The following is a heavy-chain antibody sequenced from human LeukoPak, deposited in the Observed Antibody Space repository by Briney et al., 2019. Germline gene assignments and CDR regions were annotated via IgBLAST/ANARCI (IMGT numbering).Heavy chain of an antibody. D-gene: IGHD6-6*01. CDR1: GGTFSSYA. V-gene: IGHV1-69*13. CDR2: IIPIFGTA. CDR3: ARYSSSSSWFDP. Sequence: SVKVSCKASGGTFSSYAISWVRQAPGHGLEWMGGIIPIFGTANYAQKFQGRVTITADESTSTAYMELSSLRSEDTAVYYCARYSSSSSWFDPWGQGTLVTVSS. J-gene: IGHJ5*02.